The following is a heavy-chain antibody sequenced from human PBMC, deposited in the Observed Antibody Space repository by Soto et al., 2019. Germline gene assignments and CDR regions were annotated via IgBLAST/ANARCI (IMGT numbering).Heavy chain of an antibody. CDR2: MYHSGST. D-gene: IGHD2-15*01. CDR1: GGSISSTSHY. V-gene: IGHV4-39*01. CDR3: ARTWLAGGTPADAFDI. J-gene: IGHJ3*02. Sequence: PSETLSLTCTVSGGSISSTSHYWDWIRQPPGKGLEWTGTMYHSGSTYYNPSLKSRVTISVDTSNNQFSLRLNSVTAADTALYFCARTWLAGGTPADAFDIWGQGTMVTVSS.